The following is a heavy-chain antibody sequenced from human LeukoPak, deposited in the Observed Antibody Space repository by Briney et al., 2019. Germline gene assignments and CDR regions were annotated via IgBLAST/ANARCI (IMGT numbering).Heavy chain of an antibody. J-gene: IGHJ6*02. V-gene: IGHV3-23*01. CDR1: GFTFSSYA. CDR3: ARPAHLQRAAAPMDL. Sequence: GDSLRLSCASSGFTFSSYAMSWVRQAPGKGLEWVSSISGSGGSTYYAESVQGRFTISRDSSKNTLYLQMNSLRAEDTAIYYCARPAHLQRAAAPMDLWGQGTTVTVSS. CDR2: ISGSGGST. D-gene: IGHD6-25*01.